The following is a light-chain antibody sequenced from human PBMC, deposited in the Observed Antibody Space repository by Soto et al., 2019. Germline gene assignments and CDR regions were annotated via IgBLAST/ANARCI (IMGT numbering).Light chain of an antibody. CDR1: SSNIGAGYD. Sequence: QSVLTPPPSVSGAPGQRVTISCTGSSSNIGAGYDVHWYQQLPGTAPKLLIYGNSNRPSGVPDRFSGSKSGTSASLAITGLSPEDESAYNCHCYDSSLSGYVVFGRGTKLTVL. CDR2: GNS. V-gene: IGLV1-40*01. J-gene: IGLJ2*01. CDR3: HCYDSSLSGYVV.